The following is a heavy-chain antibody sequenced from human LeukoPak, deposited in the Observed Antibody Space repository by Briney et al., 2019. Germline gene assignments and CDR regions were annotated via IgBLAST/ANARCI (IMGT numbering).Heavy chain of an antibody. V-gene: IGHV3-21*01. CDR1: GFTFSSYS. D-gene: IGHD3-9*01. Sequence: PGGSLRLSCAASGFTFSSYSMNWVRQAPGKGLEWVSSISSSSSYIYYADSVKGRFTISRDNVKNSLYLQMNSLRAEDTAVYYCARDGSSYYDILTGYYKGWFDPWGQGTLVTVSS. CDR3: ARDGSSYYDILTGYYKGWFDP. J-gene: IGHJ5*02. CDR2: ISSSSSYI.